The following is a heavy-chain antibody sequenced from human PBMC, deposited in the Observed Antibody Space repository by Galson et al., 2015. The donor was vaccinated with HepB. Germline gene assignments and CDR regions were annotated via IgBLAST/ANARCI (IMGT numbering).Heavy chain of an antibody. CDR1: GFTFSSYG. Sequence: SLRLSCAASGFTFSSYGMHWVRQAPGKGLEWVAVISYDGSNKYYADSVKGRFTISRDNSKSTLFLQMNSLRVEDTAVYYCVKDLRYYGSGSPDTDYWGQGTLVTVSS. V-gene: IGHV3-30*18. CDR2: ISYDGSNK. CDR3: VKDLRYYGSGSPDTDY. J-gene: IGHJ4*02. D-gene: IGHD3-10*01.